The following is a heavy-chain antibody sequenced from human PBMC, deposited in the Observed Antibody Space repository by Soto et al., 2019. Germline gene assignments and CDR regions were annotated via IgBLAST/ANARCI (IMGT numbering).Heavy chain of an antibody. CDR2: ISYDGSNK. D-gene: IGHD3-9*01. Sequence: PGGSLRLSCAASGFTFSSYGMHWVRQAPGKGLEWVAVISYDGSNKYYADSVKGRFTISRDNSKNTLYLQMNSLRAEDTAVYYCATLDYEILTGYYTSYDAFDIWGQGTMVTVSS. CDR1: GFTFSSYG. J-gene: IGHJ3*02. CDR3: ATLDYEILTGYYTSYDAFDI. V-gene: IGHV3-30*03.